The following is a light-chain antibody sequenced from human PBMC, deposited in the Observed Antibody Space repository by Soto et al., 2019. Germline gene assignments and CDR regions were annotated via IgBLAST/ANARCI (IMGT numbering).Light chain of an antibody. CDR2: SNN. CDR3: AAWDDSLNGQV. CDR1: SSNIGSNT. Sequence: QSVLTQPHSASGTPGQRVTISCSGSSSNIGSNTVNWYQQLPGTAPKLLIYSNNQRPSGVPDRFSGSKSGTSASLAISGVQSEDEADYYCAAWDDSLNGQVFGGGTKLTVL. V-gene: IGLV1-44*01. J-gene: IGLJ2*01.